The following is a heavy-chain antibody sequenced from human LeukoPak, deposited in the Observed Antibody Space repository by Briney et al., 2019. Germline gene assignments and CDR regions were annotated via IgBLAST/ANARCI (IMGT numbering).Heavy chain of an antibody. J-gene: IGHJ4*02. CDR1: GFTFSKYA. CDR2: ISYDGRIK. Sequence: GGSLRLSCAASGFTFSKYALHWVLQAPGKGLEWVAVISYDGRIKYYADSVKGRFTFSRDNSKSTLYLQMNSLRADDTATYYCASLRGHSAYDLDYWGRGTLVTVSS. V-gene: IGHV3-30*04. CDR3: ASLRGHSAYDLDY. D-gene: IGHD5-12*01.